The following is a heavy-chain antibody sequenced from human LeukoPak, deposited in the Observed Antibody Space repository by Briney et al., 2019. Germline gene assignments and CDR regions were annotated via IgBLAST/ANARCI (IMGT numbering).Heavy chain of an antibody. CDR3: ARAQRNYYYYYYMDV. CDR2: IKQDGSEK. Sequence: PGGSLRLSCAASGFTFSSYWMSWVRQAPGKGLEWVANIKQDGSEKHYVDSVKGRFTISRANAKNSLYLQMNSLRAEDTAVYYCARAQRNYYYYYYMDVWGKGTTVTVSS. V-gene: IGHV3-7*01. D-gene: IGHD4-11*01. J-gene: IGHJ6*03. CDR1: GFTFSSYW.